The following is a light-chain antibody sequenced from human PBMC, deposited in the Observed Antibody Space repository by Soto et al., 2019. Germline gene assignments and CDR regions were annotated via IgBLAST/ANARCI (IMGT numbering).Light chain of an antibody. Sequence: EIQMTQSPSSLSAFVGDSVTITCRASQRISGYLNWYQQKPGKAPKLLIYSASNLQTGVPSRFSGSGSGTDFTLSISSLQLEDLATYFCQQSYTMPLTFGGGTKVDIK. CDR3: QQSYTMPLT. V-gene: IGKV1-39*01. J-gene: IGKJ4*01. CDR2: SAS. CDR1: QRISGY.